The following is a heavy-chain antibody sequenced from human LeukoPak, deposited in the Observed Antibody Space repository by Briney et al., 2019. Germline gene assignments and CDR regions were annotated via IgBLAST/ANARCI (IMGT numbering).Heavy chain of an antibody. J-gene: IGHJ5*02. V-gene: IGHV4-34*01. CDR2: INHSGST. CDR3: ARAVYYYDSSGYYAHWFDP. CDR1: GGSFSGYY. D-gene: IGHD3-22*01. Sequence: SETLSLTCAVYGGSFSGYYWSWIRQPPGKGLEWIGEINHSGSTNYNPSLERRVTISVDTSKNQFSLKLSSVTAADTAVYYCARAVYYYDSSGYYAHWFDPWGQGTLVTVSS.